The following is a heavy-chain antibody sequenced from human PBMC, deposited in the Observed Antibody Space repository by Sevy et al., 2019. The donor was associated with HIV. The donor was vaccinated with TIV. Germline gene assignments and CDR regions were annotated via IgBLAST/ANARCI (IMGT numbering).Heavy chain of an antibody. CDR1: GGSISSSSYY. Sequence: SETLSLTCTVSGGSISSSSYYWGWIRQPPGKGLEWIGSIYYSGSTYYNPSLKSRVTISVDTSKNQFSLKLSSVTAADTAVYYGARGKRVGQIDYWGQGTLVTVSS. V-gene: IGHV4-39*01. CDR3: ARGKRVGQIDY. J-gene: IGHJ4*02. CDR2: IYYSGST. D-gene: IGHD1-26*01.